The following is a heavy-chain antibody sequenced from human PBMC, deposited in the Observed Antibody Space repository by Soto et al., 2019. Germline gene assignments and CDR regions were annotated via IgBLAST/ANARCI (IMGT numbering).Heavy chain of an antibody. CDR3: FRDGRSGWGQDY. CDR2: IYYTGST. J-gene: IGHJ4*02. V-gene: IGHV4-30-4*01. D-gene: IGHD7-27*01. CDR1: GGSISSGDSY. Sequence: QVQLQESGPGLVKPSQTLSLTCTVSGGSISSGDSYWSWIRQPPGRGLEWIGYIYYTGSTYYNPSPKSRVTISLVTSKNKFSLKLSSVTAADTAVYYCFRDGRSGWGQDYWCQGTLVTVSS.